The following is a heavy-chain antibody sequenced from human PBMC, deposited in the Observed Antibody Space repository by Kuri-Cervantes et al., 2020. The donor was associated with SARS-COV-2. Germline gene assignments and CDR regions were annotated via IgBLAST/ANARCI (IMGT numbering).Heavy chain of an antibody. D-gene: IGHD4-17*01. CDR1: GYTLTELS. CDR2: FDPEDGET. J-gene: IGHJ6*03. V-gene: IGHV1-24*01. Sequence: ASVKVSCKVPGYTLTELSMHWVRQAPGKGLEWMGGFDPEDGETIYAQKFQGRVTMTEDTSTDTAYMELSSLRSEDTAVYYCARGGHDYGDFRYYYYYYMDVWGKGTTVTVSS. CDR3: ARGGHDYGDFRYYYYYYMDV.